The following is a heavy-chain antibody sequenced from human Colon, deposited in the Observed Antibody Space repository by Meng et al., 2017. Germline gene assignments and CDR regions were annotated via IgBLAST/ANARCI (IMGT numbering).Heavy chain of an antibody. CDR2: VSHTGST. D-gene: IGHD1-26*01. CDR3: ARGSGTLRHFDY. J-gene: IGHJ4*02. V-gene: IGHV4-31*01. Sequence: QGHVKEWGPGLVKPYPTLLLTCTVSGGSISNGFFFWSWIRQHPLKGLEWIGSVSHTGSTSYNPSIQSLVTISRDTPKNQFSLNLTSVTAADTAVYFCARGSGTLRHFDYWGQGTLVTVSS. CDR1: GGSISNGFFF.